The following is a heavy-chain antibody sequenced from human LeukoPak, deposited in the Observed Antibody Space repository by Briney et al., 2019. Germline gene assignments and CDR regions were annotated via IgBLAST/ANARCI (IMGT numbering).Heavy chain of an antibody. V-gene: IGHV3-7*01. Sequence: GGSLRLSCAASGFTFSNFWMNWVRQAPGKGLEWVANIKQDGSVKHYVDSVKGRFTISRDNTKNSLYLQMNSLRAEDTAVYYCASMVFSLQGSLYCGGDRYYYGMDVWGQGTTVTVSS. CDR2: IKQDGSVK. CDR1: GFTFSNFW. CDR3: ASMVFSLQGSLYCGGDRYYYGMDV. D-gene: IGHD2-21*02. J-gene: IGHJ6*02.